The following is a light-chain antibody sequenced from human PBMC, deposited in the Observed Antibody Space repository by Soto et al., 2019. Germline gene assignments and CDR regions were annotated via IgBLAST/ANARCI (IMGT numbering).Light chain of an antibody. CDR2: AAS. J-gene: IGKJ4*01. Sequence: DIQMPQSPSSPSASVGDEVTVTCRASQSISNYLNWYQQKPGKAPKLLIYAASSLQSGVPSRFSGSGSGTDFTLTISSLQPEDFATYYCQQSYSTLGAFGGGTKVDI. CDR3: QQSYSTLGA. V-gene: IGKV1-39*01. CDR1: QSISNY.